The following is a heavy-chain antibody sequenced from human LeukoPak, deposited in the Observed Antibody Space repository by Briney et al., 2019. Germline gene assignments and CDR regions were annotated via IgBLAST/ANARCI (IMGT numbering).Heavy chain of an antibody. CDR1: GYTFTSYG. CDR3: ARVGSPNDYYDSSGYYYVEWFDP. Sequence: GASVKVSCKASGYTFTSYGISWVRQAPGQGLEWMGWISAYNGNTNYAQKLQGRVTMTTDTSTSTAYMKLRSLRSDDTAVYYCARVGSPNDYYDSSGYYYVEWFDPWGQGTLVTVSS. V-gene: IGHV1-18*01. D-gene: IGHD3-22*01. J-gene: IGHJ5*02. CDR2: ISAYNGNT.